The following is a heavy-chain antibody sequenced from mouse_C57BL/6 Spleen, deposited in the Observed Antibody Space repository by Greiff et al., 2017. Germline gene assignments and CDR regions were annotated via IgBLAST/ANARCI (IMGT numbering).Heavy chain of an antibody. D-gene: IGHD3-2*02. CDR3: AKTAQATGAMDY. CDR2: ISSGSSTI. V-gene: IGHV5-17*01. J-gene: IGHJ4*01. CDR1: GFTFSDYG. Sequence: EVKLLESGGGLVKPGGSLKLSCAASGFTFSDYGMHWVRQAPEKGLEWVAYISSGSSTIYYADTVKGRFTISRDNAKNTLFLQMTSLRSEDTAMYYCAKTAQATGAMDYWGQGTSVTVSS.